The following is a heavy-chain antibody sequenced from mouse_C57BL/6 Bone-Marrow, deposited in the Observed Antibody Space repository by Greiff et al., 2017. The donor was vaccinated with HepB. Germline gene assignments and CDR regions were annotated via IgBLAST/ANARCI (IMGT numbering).Heavy chain of an antibody. V-gene: IGHV1-15*01. CDR2: IDPETGGT. CDR3: TRQGYGSRMDY. J-gene: IGHJ4*01. CDR1: GYTFTDYE. Sequence: VQLQQSGAELVRPGASVTLSCKASGYTFTDYEMHWVKQTPVHGLEWIGAIDPETGGTAYNQKFKGKAILTADKSSSTAYMELRSLTSEDSAVYYCTRQGYGSRMDYWGQGTSVTVSS. D-gene: IGHD2-2*01.